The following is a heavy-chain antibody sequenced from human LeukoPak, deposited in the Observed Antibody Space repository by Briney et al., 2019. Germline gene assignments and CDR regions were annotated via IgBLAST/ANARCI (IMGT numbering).Heavy chain of an antibody. D-gene: IGHD2-21*01. CDR3: AKDAGGGVDY. V-gene: IGHV3-48*01. CDR2: ISSSSSTI. CDR1: GFTFSSYS. Sequence: GGSLRLSCAASGFTFSSYSMNWVRQAPGKGLEWVSYISSSSSTIYYADSVKGRFTISRDNSKNTLYLQMNSLRAEDTAVYYCAKDAGGGVDYWGQGILVTVSS. J-gene: IGHJ4*02.